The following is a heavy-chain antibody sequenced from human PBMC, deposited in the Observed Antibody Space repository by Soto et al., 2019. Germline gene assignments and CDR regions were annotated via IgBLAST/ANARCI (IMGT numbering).Heavy chain of an antibody. D-gene: IGHD2-2*02. CDR1: GYSFTSYW. J-gene: IGHJ6*02. V-gene: IGHV5-10-1*01. Sequence: PGESLKISCKGSGYSFTSYWISWVRQMPGKGLEWMGRIDPSDSYTNYSPSFQGHVTISADKSISTAYLQWSSLKAWDTAMYYCARLDCSSTSCYRDNYYYGMDVWGQGTTVTVSS. CDR2: IDPSDSYT. CDR3: ARLDCSSTSCYRDNYYYGMDV.